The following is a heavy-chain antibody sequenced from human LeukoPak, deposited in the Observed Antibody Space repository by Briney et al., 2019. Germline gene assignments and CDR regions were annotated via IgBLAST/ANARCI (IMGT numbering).Heavy chain of an antibody. CDR2: IYYSGST. D-gene: IGHD1-26*01. Sequence: SETLSLTCTVSGGSISSYYWSWIRQPPGKGLEWIGYIYYSGSTNYNPSLKSRVTISVDTSKNQFSLKLGSVTAADTAVYYCAKEGEGSISHWGQGTLVTVSS. J-gene: IGHJ4*02. V-gene: IGHV4-59*01. CDR1: GGSISSYY. CDR3: AKEGEGSISH.